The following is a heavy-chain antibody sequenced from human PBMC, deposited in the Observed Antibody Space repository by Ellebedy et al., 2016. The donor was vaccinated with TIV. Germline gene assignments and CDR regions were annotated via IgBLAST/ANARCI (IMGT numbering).Heavy chain of an antibody. CDR2: MFYSGNS. D-gene: IGHD6-13*01. J-gene: IGHJ5*02. CDR3: ASLIAAAGTGWFDP. CDR1: GGSISSYY. V-gene: IGHV4-59*08. Sequence: MPGGSLRLSCTVSGGSISSYYWSWIRQPPGRGLEWIGYMFYSGNSDYNPSLKSRVTISVDTSKNQFSLKLRSVTAADTAVYYCASLIAAAGTGWFDPWGQGTLVTVSS.